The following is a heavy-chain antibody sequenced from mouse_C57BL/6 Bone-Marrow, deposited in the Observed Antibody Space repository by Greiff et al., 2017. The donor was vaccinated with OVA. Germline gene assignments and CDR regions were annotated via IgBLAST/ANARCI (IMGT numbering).Heavy chain of an antibody. D-gene: IGHD2-4*01. J-gene: IGHJ2*01. CDR2: FHPYNDDT. Sequence: VKLMESGAELVKPGASVQLSCTASGYPFTTYPIEWMKQNHGKSLEWIGNFHPYNDDTKYNEKFKGKATLTVEKSSSTVYLELSRLTSDDSAVYYCARRGGLRRGDYFDYWGQGTTLTVSS. CDR1: GYPFTTYP. V-gene: IGHV1-47*01. CDR3: ARRGGLRRGDYFDY.